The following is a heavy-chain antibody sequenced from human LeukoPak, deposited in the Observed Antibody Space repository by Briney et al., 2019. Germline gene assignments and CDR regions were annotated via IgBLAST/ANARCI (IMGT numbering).Heavy chain of an antibody. J-gene: IGHJ4*02. D-gene: IGHD3-22*01. V-gene: IGHV4-59*01. CDR1: GGSISSYY. CDR3: ARGTMIKSRVYYFDY. Sequence: SETLSLTCTVSGGSISSYYWSWIRQPPGKGLEWIGYIYYSGSTNYNLSLKSRVTISVDTSKNQFSLKLSSVTAADTAVYYCARGTMIKSRVYYFDYWGQGTLVTVSS. CDR2: IYYSGST.